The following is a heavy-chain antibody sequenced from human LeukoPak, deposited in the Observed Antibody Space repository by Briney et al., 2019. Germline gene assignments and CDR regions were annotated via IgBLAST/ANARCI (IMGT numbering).Heavy chain of an antibody. V-gene: IGHV5-51*01. D-gene: IGHD6-6*01. J-gene: IGHJ6*03. Sequence: GESLKISCKGSRYSFTSYWIGWVRQMPGKGLEWMGIIYPGDSDTRYSPSFQGQVTISADKSISTAYLQWSSLKASDTAMYYCARAPYSSSSWYYYYYMDVWGKGTTVTVSS. CDR3: ARAPYSSSSWYYYYYMDV. CDR1: RYSFTSYW. CDR2: IYPGDSDT.